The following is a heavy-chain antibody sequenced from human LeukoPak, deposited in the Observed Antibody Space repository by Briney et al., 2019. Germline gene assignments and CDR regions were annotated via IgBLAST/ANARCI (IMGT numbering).Heavy chain of an antibody. CDR2: ISGSGGST. CDR1: GFTFSSYS. D-gene: IGHD3-3*01. CDR3: AKDLDFWSGYPNWFDP. Sequence: PGGSLSLSCAASGFTFSSYSMNWVRQAPGKGLEWASAISGSGGSTYYADSVKGRFTISRDNSKNTLYLQMNSLRAEDTAVYYCAKDLDFWSGYPNWFDPWGQGTLVTVSS. V-gene: IGHV3-23*01. J-gene: IGHJ5*02.